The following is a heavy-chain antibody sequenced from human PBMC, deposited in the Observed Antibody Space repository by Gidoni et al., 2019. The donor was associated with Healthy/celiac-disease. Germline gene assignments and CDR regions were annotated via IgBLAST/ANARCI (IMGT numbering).Heavy chain of an antibody. CDR2: IYYSGSP. D-gene: IGHD3-3*01. V-gene: IGHV4-39*07. Sequence: QLQLQESGPGLVKPSATLSLTCTVSGGSFSSSSYYWGWIRQPPGKGLEWIGSIYYSGSPYYNPSLKSRVTISVDTSKNQFSLKLSSVTAADTAVYYCARDSSSYYDFWSGYYAETFDYWGQGTLVTVSS. CDR1: GGSFSSSSYY. J-gene: IGHJ4*02. CDR3: ARDSSSYYDFWSGYYAETFDY.